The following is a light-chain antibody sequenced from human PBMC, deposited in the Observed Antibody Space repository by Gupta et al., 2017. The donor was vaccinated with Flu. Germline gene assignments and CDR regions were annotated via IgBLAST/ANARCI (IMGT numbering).Light chain of an antibody. J-gene: IGLJ1*01. CDR3: QSTDNTDAFV. CDR2: KDN. CDR1: ALTKKY. Sequence: SYELKQPPSVSVSPGETARITCSGHALTKKYAYWFQQKKPGQAPILLIFKDNKRPSGIPERFSGSSSGTTVTLTISGVQAEDEADYYCQSTDNTDAFVFGTGTKVTV. V-gene: IGLV3-25*02.